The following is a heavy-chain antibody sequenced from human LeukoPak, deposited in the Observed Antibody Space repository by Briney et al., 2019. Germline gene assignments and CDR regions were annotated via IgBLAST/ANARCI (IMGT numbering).Heavy chain of an antibody. J-gene: IGHJ4*02. D-gene: IGHD3-3*01. V-gene: IGHV1-2*02. CDR1: GYTFTGYY. CDR3: ARAQHGVRFLEWLFYFDY. CDR2: INPNSGGT. Sequence: ASVKVSCKASGYTFTGYYMHWVRQAPGQGLEWMGWINPNSGGTNYAQKFQGRVAMTRDTSISTAYMELGRLRSDDTAVYYCARAQHGVRFLEWLFYFDYWGQGTLVTVSS.